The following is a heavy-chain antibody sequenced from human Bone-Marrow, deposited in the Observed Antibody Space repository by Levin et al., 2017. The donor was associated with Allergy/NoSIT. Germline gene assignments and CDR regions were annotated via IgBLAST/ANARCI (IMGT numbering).Heavy chain of an antibody. V-gene: IGHV3-30*04. CDR2: ISYDGSYT. D-gene: IGHD1-26*01. CDR1: GFSFSAHA. Sequence: HPSETLSLTCAASGFSFSAHAMHWVRQAPGKGLEWVAAISYDGSYTPYGDSVKGRLTISRDNSVNTLYLQMNSLRPDDTAVYYCARDRAVGTTVGLPDYWGQGTLVTVSS. J-gene: IGHJ4*02. CDR3: ARDRAVGTTVGLPDY.